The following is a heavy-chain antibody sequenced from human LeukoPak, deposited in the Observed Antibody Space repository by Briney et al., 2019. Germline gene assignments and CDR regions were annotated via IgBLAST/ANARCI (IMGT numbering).Heavy chain of an antibody. CDR3: ARDVLGQGSRWTEYYFDY. V-gene: IGHV1-2*02. CDR2: INPNSGGT. D-gene: IGHD6-13*01. J-gene: IGHJ4*02. Sequence: ASVKVSCKASGYTFTGYYMHWVRQAPGQGLEWMGWINPNSGGTNYAQKFQGRVTMSRDTSISTAYMELSRLRSDDTAVYYCARDVLGQGSRWTEYYFDYWGQGTLVTVSS. CDR1: GYTFTGYY.